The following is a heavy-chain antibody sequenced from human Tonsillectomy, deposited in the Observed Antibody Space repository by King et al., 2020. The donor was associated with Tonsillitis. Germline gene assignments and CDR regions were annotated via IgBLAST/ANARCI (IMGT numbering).Heavy chain of an antibody. CDR3: ARGGVEYCSGGSCYLIDY. CDR1: GYTFTSYD. V-gene: IGHV1-8*01. Sequence: QLVQSGAQVKKPGASVKISCKASGYTFTSYDINWVRQATGQGLEWMGWMNPNSGNTGYTQKFQGRVTMTRNTSISTAYMELSSLRSEDTAVYYCARGGVEYCSGGSCYLIDYWGQGTLVTVSS. CDR2: MNPNSGNT. D-gene: IGHD2-15*01. J-gene: IGHJ4*02.